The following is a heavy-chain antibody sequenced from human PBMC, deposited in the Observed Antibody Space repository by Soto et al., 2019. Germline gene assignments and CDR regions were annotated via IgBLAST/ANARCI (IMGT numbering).Heavy chain of an antibody. CDR2: INPNSGGT. D-gene: IGHD6-19*01. J-gene: IGHJ6*02. V-gene: IGHV1-2*04. CDR1: GYTFTGYY. Sequence: QVQLVQSGAEVKKPGASVKVSCKASGYTFTGYYMHWVRQAPGQGLEWMGWINPNSGGTNYAQKFQGWVTMTRDTSISTAYMELSRLRSDDTAVYYCARSVAGRGVYYYYVMDVWGQGTTVTVSS. CDR3: ARSVAGRGVYYYYVMDV.